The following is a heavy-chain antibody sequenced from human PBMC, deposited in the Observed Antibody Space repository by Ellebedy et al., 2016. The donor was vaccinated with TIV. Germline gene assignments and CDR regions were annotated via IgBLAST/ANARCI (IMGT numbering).Heavy chain of an antibody. J-gene: IGHJ5*01. V-gene: IGHV4-39*01. CDR1: GGSLSRSSYY. Sequence: PSETLSLTCTVSGGSLSRSSYYWGWFRQPPGKGLEWIGNIYYSGDTDYNPSLKSRVTISVDTSKNQFSVKLGSVTAADTAVYYCARNPPTYNWVDSWGQGTLVTVSS. CDR3: ARNPPTYNWVDS. CDR2: IYYSGDT.